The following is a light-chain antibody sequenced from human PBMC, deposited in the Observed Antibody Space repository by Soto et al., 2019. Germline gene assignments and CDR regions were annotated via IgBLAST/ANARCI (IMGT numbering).Light chain of an antibody. CDR3: QQRNNWPRIT. V-gene: IGKV3-11*01. J-gene: IGKJ5*01. CDR2: DAS. CDR1: QTVGTY. Sequence: PGETATLSCRASQTVGTYLAWHQQKPGQAPRLLISDASNRATGVPTRFSGSGSGTDFTLTISSLEPEDFAVYFCQQRNNWPRITFGQGTRLEIK.